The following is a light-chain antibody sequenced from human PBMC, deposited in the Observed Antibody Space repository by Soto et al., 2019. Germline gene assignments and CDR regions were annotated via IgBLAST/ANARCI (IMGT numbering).Light chain of an antibody. J-gene: IGLJ1*01. CDR2: GNS. CDR3: QSYDSSLSGFYV. V-gene: IGLV1-40*01. CDR1: SSNIGAGYD. Sequence: QSVLTQPPSVSGAPGQRVTISCTGSSSNIGAGYDVHWYQQLPGTAPKLLIYGNSNRASGVPDRFSGSKSGTSASLAITGLKAEDEADYYCQSYDSSLSGFYVFGTGTKLTVL.